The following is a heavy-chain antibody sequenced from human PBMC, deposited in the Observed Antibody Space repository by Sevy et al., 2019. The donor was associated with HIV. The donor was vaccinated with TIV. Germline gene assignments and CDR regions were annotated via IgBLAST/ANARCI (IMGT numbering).Heavy chain of an antibody. J-gene: IGHJ4*02. CDR1: GFTFSSYW. CDR2: IKQDGSEK. Sequence: GGSLRLSCAASGFTFSSYWMSWVRQAPGKGLEWVANIKQDGSEKYYVDSVKGRFTISRDNAKNSLYLQMNSLRAEDTAVYYCARLTYYDILTGYAFDYWGQGTLVTVSS. V-gene: IGHV3-7*01. D-gene: IGHD3-9*01. CDR3: ARLTYYDILTGYAFDY.